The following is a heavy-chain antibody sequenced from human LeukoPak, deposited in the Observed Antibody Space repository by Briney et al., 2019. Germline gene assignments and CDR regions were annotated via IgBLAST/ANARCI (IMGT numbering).Heavy chain of an antibody. D-gene: IGHD1-1*01. Sequence: SETLSLTCTVSGGSISSYYWSWIRQPPGKGLEWIGYIYDSGSTNYNPSLKSRLIISVDTSKNQFSLNLRSVTAADTAVYYCARAALFGTRFDYWGQGTLVIVSS. J-gene: IGHJ4*02. CDR2: IYDSGST. CDR1: GGSISSYY. V-gene: IGHV4-59*12. CDR3: ARAALFGTRFDY.